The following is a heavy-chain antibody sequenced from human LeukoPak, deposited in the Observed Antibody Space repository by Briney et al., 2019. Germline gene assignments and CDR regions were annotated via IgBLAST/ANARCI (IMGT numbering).Heavy chain of an antibody. CDR1: GDSISDDSVNKNNW. CDR3: ARDSSAPRSYFTLDV. D-gene: IGHD2/OR15-2a*01. J-gene: IGHJ6*01. CDR2: VSLDGIT. V-gene: IGHV4-4*02. Sequence: SGTLSLTCVFSGDSISDDSVNKNNWLNWVRQAPGKGLEWIGDVSLDGITNYNPSLLGRVTISLDKSAKQVSLRLTSVTAADTAIYYCARDSSAPRSYFTLDVWGQGTTVTVSS.